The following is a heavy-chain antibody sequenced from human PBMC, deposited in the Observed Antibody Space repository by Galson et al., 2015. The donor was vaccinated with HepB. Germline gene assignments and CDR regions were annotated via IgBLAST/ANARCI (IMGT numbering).Heavy chain of an antibody. J-gene: IGHJ4*02. D-gene: IGHD2/OR15-2a*01. CDR3: ARDPYSNSWRSPDY. CDR2: IWHDGSYK. V-gene: IGHV3-33*01. CDR1: GFTFSNNG. Sequence: SLRLSCAASGFTFSNNGMHWVRQAPGKGLEWVAFIWHDGSYKYYADSVKGRFTISRDNSKNTLHLQLNSLRVEDTAVYYCARDPYSNSWRSPDYWGQGTLVTVSS.